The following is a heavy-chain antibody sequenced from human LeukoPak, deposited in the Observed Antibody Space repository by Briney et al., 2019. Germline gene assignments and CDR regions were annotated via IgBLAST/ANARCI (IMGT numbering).Heavy chain of an antibody. Sequence: PGGSLRLSCSASGFTLSDYDMNCGRQAPGKGLEWVSSISGLSTHIYYGDSVKGRFSISRDNAKNSVYLQMNSLGVEDTAIYYCGRAFPPLRTSSAGDLWGQGILVTVSS. V-gene: IGHV3-69-1*02. D-gene: IGHD3-16*01. CDR1: GFTLSDYD. CDR3: GRAFPPLRTSSAGDL. CDR2: ISGLSTHI. J-gene: IGHJ4*02.